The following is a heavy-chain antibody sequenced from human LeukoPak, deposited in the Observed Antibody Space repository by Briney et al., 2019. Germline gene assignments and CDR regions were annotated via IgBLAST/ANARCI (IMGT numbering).Heavy chain of an antibody. CDR1: GYSFTSYW. CDR2: IYPGDSDT. J-gene: IGHJ5*02. Sequence: EESLKISCKGSGYSFTSYWIGWVRQMPGKGLEWMGIIYPGDSDTRCSPSFQGQVTISADKSISTAYLQWSSLKASDTAMYYCARQGYSSSWYSGGGEGFWFDPWGQGTLVTVSS. V-gene: IGHV5-51*01. D-gene: IGHD6-13*01. CDR3: ARQGYSSSWYSGGGEGFWFDP.